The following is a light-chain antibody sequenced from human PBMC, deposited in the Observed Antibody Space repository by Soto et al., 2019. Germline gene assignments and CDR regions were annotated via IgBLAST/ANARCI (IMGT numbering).Light chain of an antibody. CDR3: QQYVSSVT. CDR1: QSVDSSF. CDR2: GAS. Sequence: EIVLTQSPGSLSLSPGERGTLSCRASQSVDSSFFAWYQQKPDQAPRLLIYGASNRATGIPDRFSGSGSGTDFTLTSSRLEPEDFAVYYCQQYVSSVTFGQGTKVEIK. J-gene: IGKJ1*01. V-gene: IGKV3-20*01.